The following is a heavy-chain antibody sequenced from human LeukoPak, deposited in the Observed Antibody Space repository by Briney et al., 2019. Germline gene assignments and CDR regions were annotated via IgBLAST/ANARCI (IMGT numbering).Heavy chain of an antibody. Sequence: PSETLSLTCTVSGGSISPYYWSWFRQSPGTGLQWIGSIYYSGSTNYNPSLKSRVTISVDTSKNQFSLKLSSVTAADTALYYCARANYFDYWGQGTLVTVSS. V-gene: IGHV4-59*01. J-gene: IGHJ4*02. CDR1: GGSISPYY. CDR2: IYYSGST. CDR3: ARANYFDY.